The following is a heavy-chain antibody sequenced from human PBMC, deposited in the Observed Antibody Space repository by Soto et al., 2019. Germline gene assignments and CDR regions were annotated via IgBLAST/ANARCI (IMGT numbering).Heavy chain of an antibody. V-gene: IGHV4-59*01. D-gene: IGHD5-12*01. Sequence: SETLSLTCTVSGDSIRSYYWTWIRQPPGKGLELIGYIYYSGSTRYNPSLKSRVTISVDMSKNQFSLKLSSVIAADTAVYYCARAYGGFDNGLDVWGQGTAVTVS. CDR1: GDSIRSYY. CDR3: ARAYGGFDNGLDV. J-gene: IGHJ6*02. CDR2: IYYSGST.